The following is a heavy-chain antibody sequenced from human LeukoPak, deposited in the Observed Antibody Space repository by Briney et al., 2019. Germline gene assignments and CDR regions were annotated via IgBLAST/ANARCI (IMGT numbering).Heavy chain of an antibody. J-gene: IGHJ4*02. CDR3: ARGNYYDSSGYYYGNPFFDY. D-gene: IGHD3-22*01. CDR2: IYYSGST. Sequence: SETQSLTCTVSGGSISSGDYYWSWIRQPPGKGLEWIGYIYYSGSTYYNPSLKSRVTISVDTSKNQFSLKLSSVTAADTAVYYCARGNYYDSSGYYYGNPFFDYWGQGTLVTVSS. CDR1: GGSISSGDYY. V-gene: IGHV4-30-4*01.